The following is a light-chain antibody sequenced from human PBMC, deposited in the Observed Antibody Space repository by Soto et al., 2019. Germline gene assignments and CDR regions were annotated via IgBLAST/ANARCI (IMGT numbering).Light chain of an antibody. CDR1: QNVNSY. Sequence: EIVLTQSPGTLSLSPGERATLSCRTSQNVNSYLAWYQQKPGQAPRLLIYGASSRATGIPDRFSGSGSGTDFILTISRLEPEDCAVYSCQQYGGTPSTFGQGTKLEIK. J-gene: IGKJ2*01. V-gene: IGKV3-20*01. CDR3: QQYGGTPST. CDR2: GAS.